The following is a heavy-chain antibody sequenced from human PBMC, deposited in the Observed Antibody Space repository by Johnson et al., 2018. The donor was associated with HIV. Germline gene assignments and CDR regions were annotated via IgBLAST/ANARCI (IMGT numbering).Heavy chain of an antibody. V-gene: IGHV3-30*02. Sequence: TFSNYGIHWVRQTPGKGLEWVAFIRSDESNKYYADSVKGRFTISRDNSKSTVYLHMTSLRTEDAALYYCAKGQSSGYPKDAFDIWGRGTIVIVSS. D-gene: IGHD3-22*01. CDR2: IRSDESNK. CDR3: AKGQSSGYPKDAFDI. CDR1: TFSNYG. J-gene: IGHJ3*02.